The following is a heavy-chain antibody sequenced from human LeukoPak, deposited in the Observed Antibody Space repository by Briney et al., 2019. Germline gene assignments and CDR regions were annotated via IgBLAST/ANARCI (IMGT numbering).Heavy chain of an antibody. D-gene: IGHD2-2*02. J-gene: IGHJ3*02. CDR2: IIPIFGTA. Sequence: GASVKVSCKASGGTFSSYAISWVRQAPGQGLEWMGGIIPIFGTANYAQKFQGRVTITADKSTSTAYMELSSLRSEDTAVYYCAKDGYTVPSYDAFDIWGQGTMVTVSS. V-gene: IGHV1-69*06. CDR3: AKDGYTVPSYDAFDI. CDR1: GGTFSSYA.